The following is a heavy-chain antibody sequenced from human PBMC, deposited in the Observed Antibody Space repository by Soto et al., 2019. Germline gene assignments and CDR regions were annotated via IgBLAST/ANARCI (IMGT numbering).Heavy chain of an antibody. D-gene: IGHD2-21*01. J-gene: IGHJ4*02. CDR3: AREYCGGNCYFDY. V-gene: IGHV3-33*01. Sequence: GGSLRLSCAASGFTFSSYGMHWVRQAPGKGLEWVAVIWYDGSITYYADSVKGRFTISRDNSRNTLSLHMDSLRAEDTAVYYCAREYCGGNCYFDYWGQGTLVTVSS. CDR1: GFTFSSYG. CDR2: IWYDGSIT.